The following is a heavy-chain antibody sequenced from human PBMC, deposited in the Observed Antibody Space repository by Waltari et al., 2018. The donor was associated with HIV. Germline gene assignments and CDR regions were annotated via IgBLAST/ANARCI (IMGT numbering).Heavy chain of an antibody. Sequence: EVQLEQSGAEMKKPGESLRISCKASGYNFGRYWISWVRQIPGKGLEWMGMILPCDSSSRYSPSFRGQVTISADKSINTTFLQWTTLKASDSAMYYCATGPDHYCDFWGQGTQVTVSS. D-gene: IGHD4-4*01. J-gene: IGHJ4*02. CDR2: ILPCDSSS. V-gene: IGHV5-51*01. CDR1: GYNFGRYW. CDR3: ATGPDHYCDF.